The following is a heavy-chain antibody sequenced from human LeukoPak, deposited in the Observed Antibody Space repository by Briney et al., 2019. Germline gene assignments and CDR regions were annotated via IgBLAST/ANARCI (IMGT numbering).Heavy chain of an antibody. Sequence: ASVKVSCKVSGYTLTELSMHWVRQAPGKGLEWMGGFDPEDGETIYAQKFQGRVTITADKSTSTAYMELSSLRSEDTAVYYCARWSYDSSGYYSDGDYWGQGTLVTVSS. CDR1: GYTLTELS. D-gene: IGHD3-22*01. J-gene: IGHJ4*02. CDR3: ARWSYDSSGYYSDGDY. V-gene: IGHV1-24*01. CDR2: FDPEDGET.